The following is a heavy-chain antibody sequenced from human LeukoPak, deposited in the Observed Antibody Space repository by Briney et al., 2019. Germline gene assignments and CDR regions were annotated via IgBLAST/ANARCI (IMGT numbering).Heavy chain of an antibody. CDR1: GYTFTSYY. Sequence: PGRSLRLSCAASGYTFTSYYMHWVRQAPGQGLEWMGIINPSGGSTSYAQKFQGRVTMTRDTSTSTVYMELSSLRSEDTAVYYCARDIVGATFDYWGQGTLVTVSS. CDR3: ARDIVGATFDY. J-gene: IGHJ4*02. CDR2: INPSGGST. D-gene: IGHD1-26*01. V-gene: IGHV1-46*01.